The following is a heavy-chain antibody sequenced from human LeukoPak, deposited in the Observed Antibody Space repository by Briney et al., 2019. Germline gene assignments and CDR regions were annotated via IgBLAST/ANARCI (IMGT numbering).Heavy chain of an antibody. CDR2: ISPIFGIA. CDR1: GGTFSSYA. D-gene: IGHD6-13*01. V-gene: IGHV1-69*05. J-gene: IGHJ4*02. Sequence: SVKVSCKASGGTFSSYAISWVRQAPGQGLEWMGGISPIFGIANYAQKFQGRVTITTDESTSTAYMELSSLRSEDTAAYYCARGRYSSSWYVFFLDYWGQGTLVTVSS. CDR3: ARGRYSSSWYVFFLDY.